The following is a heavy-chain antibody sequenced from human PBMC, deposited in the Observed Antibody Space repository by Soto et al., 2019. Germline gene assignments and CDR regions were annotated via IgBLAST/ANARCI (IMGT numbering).Heavy chain of an antibody. CDR3: ARSSSPEPSGWYHFDY. CDR1: GFTFSSYG. V-gene: IGHV3-33*01. J-gene: IGHJ4*02. CDR2: IWYDGSNK. D-gene: IGHD6-19*01. Sequence: GGSLRLSCAASGFTFSSYGMHWVRQAPGKGLEWVAVIWYDGSNKYYADSVKGRFTISRDNSKNTLYLQMNSLRAEDTAVYYCARSSSPEPSGWYHFDYWGQGTLVTVSS.